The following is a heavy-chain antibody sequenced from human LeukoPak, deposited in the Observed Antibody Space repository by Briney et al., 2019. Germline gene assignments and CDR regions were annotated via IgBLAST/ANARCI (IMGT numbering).Heavy chain of an antibody. Sequence: GGSLRLSCAASGFTFSSYSMNWVRHAPGKGLEWVSSISSSSSYIYYADSVKGRFTISRDNAKNSLYLQMNSLRAEDTAVYYCAAGYNSGLAYWGQGTLVTVSS. D-gene: IGHD5-24*01. V-gene: IGHV3-21*01. J-gene: IGHJ4*02. CDR2: ISSSSSYI. CDR3: AAGYNSGLAY. CDR1: GFTFSSYS.